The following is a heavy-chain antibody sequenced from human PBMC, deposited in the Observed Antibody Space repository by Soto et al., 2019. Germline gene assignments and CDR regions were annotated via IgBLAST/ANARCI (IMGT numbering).Heavy chain of an antibody. CDR3: ARDLGPPNWFDS. V-gene: IGHV1-18*01. J-gene: IGHJ5*01. Sequence: QVQLVQSGAEMKQPGASVKVSCKTSGYAFSGYRLSWVRQGPGQGLEWMGWISGYNGNTDYAQKFQGRVTMTTDTSTSTAYMGRRSRRSDDTAVYYCARDLGPPNWFDSWGQGTLVTVSS. CDR2: ISGYNGNT. CDR1: GYAFSGYR. D-gene: IGHD2-8*01.